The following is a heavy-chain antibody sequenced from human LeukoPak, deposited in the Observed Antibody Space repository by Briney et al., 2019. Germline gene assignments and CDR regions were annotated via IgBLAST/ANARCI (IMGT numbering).Heavy chain of an antibody. CDR2: IKQDGSEK. V-gene: IGHV3-7*04. CDR3: ARNLGYSSGWYHTY. D-gene: IGHD6-19*01. CDR1: GFTFSTSW. Sequence: GGSLRLSCAASGFTFSTSWMSWVRQTPGKGLEWVASIKQDGSEKYYVDSVKGRFTISRDNAKNSLYLQMNSLRAEDTAVYYCARNLGYSSGWYHTYWGQGTLVTVSS. J-gene: IGHJ4*02.